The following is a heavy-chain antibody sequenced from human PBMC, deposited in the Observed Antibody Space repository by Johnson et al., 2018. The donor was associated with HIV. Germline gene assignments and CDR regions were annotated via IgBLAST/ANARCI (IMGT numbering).Heavy chain of an antibody. CDR2: ISGSGGST. CDR3: ARVMGATQVMGAFDI. J-gene: IGHJ3*02. V-gene: IGHV3-23*04. Sequence: VQLVESGEGTVQPGGSLRLSCAASGFTFSSYAMSWVRQAPGKGLEWVSAISGSGGSTYYADSVKGRFTISRDNGKNSLYLQMNSLRAEDTAVYYCARVMGATQVMGAFDIWGQGTMVTVSS. D-gene: IGHD1-26*01. CDR1: GFTFSSYA.